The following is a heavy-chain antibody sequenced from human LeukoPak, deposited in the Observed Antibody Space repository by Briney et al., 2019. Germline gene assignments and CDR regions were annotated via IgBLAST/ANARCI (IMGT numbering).Heavy chain of an antibody. Sequence: GGSLRLSCAASGFTFSSYWMTWVRQPPGKGLEWVANIKQDGSEKYYVDSVKGRFTISRDNAKNPLYLQMNSLRAEDTAVYYCARGRTTYYYDSSANPLDYWGQGTLVTVSS. V-gene: IGHV3-7*01. CDR1: GFTFSSYW. CDR2: IKQDGSEK. CDR3: ARGRTTYYYDSSANPLDY. D-gene: IGHD3-22*01. J-gene: IGHJ4*02.